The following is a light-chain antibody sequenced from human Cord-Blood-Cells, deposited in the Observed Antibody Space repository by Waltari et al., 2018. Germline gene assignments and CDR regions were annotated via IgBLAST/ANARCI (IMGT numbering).Light chain of an antibody. CDR2: SNN. CDR3: AAWDDSLNGPNWV. CDR1: SSNIGSNT. V-gene: IGLV1-44*01. Sequence: QSVLTQPPSASGTPGQRVTISCSGSSSNIGSNTVNWYQQRPGTAPKLLIYSNNRRHSGVPDRFSGSRAGTSASLAISGLQSEDEADYYCAAWDDSLNGPNWVFGGGTKLTVL. J-gene: IGLJ3*02.